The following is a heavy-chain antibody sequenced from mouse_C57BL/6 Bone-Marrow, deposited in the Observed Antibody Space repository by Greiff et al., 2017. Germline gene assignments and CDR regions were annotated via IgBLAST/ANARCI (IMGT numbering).Heavy chain of an antibody. CDR2: IHPNSGST. CDR1: GYTFTSYW. V-gene: IGHV1-64*01. CDR3: AKGQLNMDY. Sequence: QVHVKQPGAELVKPGASVKLSCKASGYTFTSYWMHWVKQRPGQGLEWIGMIHPNSGSTNYNEKFKSKATLTVDKSSSTAYMQLSSLTSEDSAVYYCAKGQLNMDYWGQGTSVTVSS. D-gene: IGHD3-2*02. J-gene: IGHJ4*01.